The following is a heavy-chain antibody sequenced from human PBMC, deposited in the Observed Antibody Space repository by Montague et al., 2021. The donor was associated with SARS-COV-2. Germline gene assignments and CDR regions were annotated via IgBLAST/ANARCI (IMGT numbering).Heavy chain of an antibody. CDR2: IYTRGYV. CDR1: GDSISRYY. V-gene: IGHV4-4*07. Sequence: SETLSLTCSVSGDSISRYYWSWIRQSDGKGLEWIGRIYTRGYVNYNPALQSRVSMSVDTSKNQVSLNVTSVTAADTAVYYCARAIWHLDVWGRGILVTVSS. J-gene: IGHJ2*01. CDR3: ARAIWHLDV.